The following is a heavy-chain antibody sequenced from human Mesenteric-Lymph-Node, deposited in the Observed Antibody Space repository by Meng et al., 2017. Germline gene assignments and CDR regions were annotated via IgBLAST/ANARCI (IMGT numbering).Heavy chain of an antibody. CDR2: IYHSGIT. V-gene: IGHV4-4*02. J-gene: IGHJ4*02. D-gene: IGHD1-14*01. Sequence: QMHQQRGGGGLLRPSGTRSPTCVVSGGSISSSNWWSWVRQPPGKGLEWIGKIYHSGITIYNPSLKSGVTMSVDNSKNQFSLKLNSMTAADTAVYYCARDPTGGEDHQRVWGQGTLVTVSS. CDR3: ARDPTGGEDHQRV. CDR1: GGSISSSNW.